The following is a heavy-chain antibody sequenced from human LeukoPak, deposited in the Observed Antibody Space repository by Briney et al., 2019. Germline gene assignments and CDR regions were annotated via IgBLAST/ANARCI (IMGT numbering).Heavy chain of an antibody. CDR1: GGSFSGYY. CDR3: ARARYSSGWYRRTYYFDY. J-gene: IGHJ4*02. Sequence: SETLSLTCAVYGGSFSGYYWSRIRQPPGKGLEWIGEINHSGSTNYNPSLKSRVTISVDTSKNQFFLKLSSVTAADTAVYYCARARYSSGWYRRTYYFDYWGQGTLVTVSS. D-gene: IGHD6-19*01. CDR2: INHSGST. V-gene: IGHV4-34*01.